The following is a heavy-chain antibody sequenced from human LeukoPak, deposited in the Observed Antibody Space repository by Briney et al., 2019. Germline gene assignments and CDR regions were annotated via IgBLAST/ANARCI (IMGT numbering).Heavy chain of an antibody. V-gene: IGHV3-30*02. D-gene: IGHD6-13*01. CDR2: IRYDGSNK. CDR1: GFSFSSYG. J-gene: IGHJ4*02. Sequence: GGSLRLSCAASGFSFSSYGMHWVRQAPGKGLERVTFIRYDGSNKYYADSVKGRFTISRGNSKSTLYLQMNSLRIEDTAVYYCAKDSSGSSWYWDYWGQGTLVTVSS. CDR3: AKDSSGSSWYWDY.